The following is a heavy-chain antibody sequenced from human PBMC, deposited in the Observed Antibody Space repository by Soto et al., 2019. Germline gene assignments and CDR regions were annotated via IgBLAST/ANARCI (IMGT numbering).Heavy chain of an antibody. Sequence: ALRLSCAASGFTFSSYARHWVRQAPGKGLEWVAVISYDGSNKYYADSVKGRFTISRDNSKNTLYLQMNSLRAEDTAVYYCARENYSGSYFGYNWFDPWGQGTLVTV. CDR2: ISYDGSNK. J-gene: IGHJ5*02. CDR3: ARENYSGSYFGYNWFDP. D-gene: IGHD1-26*01. V-gene: IGHV3-30-3*01. CDR1: GFTFSSYA.